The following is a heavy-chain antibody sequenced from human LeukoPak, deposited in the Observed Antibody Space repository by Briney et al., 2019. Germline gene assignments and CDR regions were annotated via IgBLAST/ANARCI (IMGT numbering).Heavy chain of an antibody. D-gene: IGHD5-24*01. CDR3: ARDNSVRDEAWWFNP. V-gene: IGHV1-46*01. Sequence: ASVKASCKASGGTFSSYAISWVRQAPGQGPEWMGVISPSGGSTTNAQKFQGRVTLTRDMSTSTDYLELSSLRSEDTAVYYCARDNSVRDEAWWFNPWGQGTLVTVSS. CDR1: GGTFSSYA. CDR2: ISPSGGST. J-gene: IGHJ5*02.